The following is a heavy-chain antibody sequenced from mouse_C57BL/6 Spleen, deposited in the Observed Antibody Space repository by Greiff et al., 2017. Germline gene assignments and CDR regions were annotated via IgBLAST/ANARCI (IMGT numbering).Heavy chain of an antibody. D-gene: IGHD5-5*01. Sequence: QVQLKESGAELVRPGASVTLSCKASGYTFTDYEMHWVKQTPVHGLEWIGAIDPETGGTAYNQKFKGKAILTADKSSSTAYMELRSLTSEDSAVYYCTTLPLMDYWGQGTSVTVSS. CDR1: GYTFTDYE. J-gene: IGHJ4*01. CDR3: TTLPLMDY. V-gene: IGHV1-15*01. CDR2: IDPETGGT.